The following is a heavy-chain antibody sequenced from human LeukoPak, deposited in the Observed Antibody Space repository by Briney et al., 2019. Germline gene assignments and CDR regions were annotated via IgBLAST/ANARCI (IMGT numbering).Heavy chain of an antibody. J-gene: IGHJ6*04. Sequence: PGGSLRLSCAASGFTLNIHRMSWVRQPPGKGLEWLANIKQYGSEKYYVDSVKGQFTISRDNAKNSLYLQMNSLRAEDTAVYYCARETYYGTMDVWGKGTTVTVSS. CDR1: GFTLNIHR. CDR2: IKQYGSEK. D-gene: IGHD3-22*01. V-gene: IGHV3-7*03. CDR3: ARETYYGTMDV.